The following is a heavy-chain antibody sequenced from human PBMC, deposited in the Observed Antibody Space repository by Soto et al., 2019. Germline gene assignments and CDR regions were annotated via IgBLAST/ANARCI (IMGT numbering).Heavy chain of an antibody. CDR3: ARIRGYWYGLDV. Sequence: EVQLLESGGGLVQPGGSLRLSCAASGFPLSTYGMTWVRQAPGKGLEWVSAITGTGGNTYYVDSVKGRFTSSSDNSKKMLYLQMNRLRVEDTAVYYCARIRGYWYGLDVWGQGTTVTVSS. J-gene: IGHJ6*02. CDR1: GFPLSTYG. CDR2: ITGTGGNT. V-gene: IGHV3-23*01.